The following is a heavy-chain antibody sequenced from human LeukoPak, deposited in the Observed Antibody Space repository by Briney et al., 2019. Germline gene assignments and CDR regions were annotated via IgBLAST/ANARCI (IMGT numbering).Heavy chain of an antibody. D-gene: IGHD2-21*02. CDR1: GFTFSNAW. V-gene: IGHV3-15*01. CDR3: TTTPYCGGDCYFDY. Sequence: PGGSLRLSCAASGFTFSNAWMSWVRQAPGKGLEWVGRIKSKTDGGTTDYAAPVKGGFTISRDDSKNTLYLQMNSLKTEDTAVYYCTTTPYCGGDCYFDYWGQGTLVTVSS. J-gene: IGHJ4*02. CDR2: IKSKTDGGTT.